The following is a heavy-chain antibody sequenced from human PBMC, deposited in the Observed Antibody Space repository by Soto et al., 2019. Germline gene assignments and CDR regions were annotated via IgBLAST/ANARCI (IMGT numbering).Heavy chain of an antibody. J-gene: IGHJ4*02. CDR2: IWSDGNNR. CDR1: GFMFSNHG. Sequence: QVQLVESGGGVVQPGRSLRLSCAASGFMFSNHGMHWVRQAPGKGLEWVAVIWSDGNNRYYADSVKGRLTISRDNSKNTVYLQMISLRVEDTAVYYCVRGDNWNDAASDYWGQGTLVTVSS. D-gene: IGHD1-1*01. CDR3: VRGDNWNDAASDY. V-gene: IGHV3-33*01.